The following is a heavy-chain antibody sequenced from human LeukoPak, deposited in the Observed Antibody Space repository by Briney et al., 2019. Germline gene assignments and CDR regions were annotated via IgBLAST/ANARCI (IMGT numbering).Heavy chain of an antibody. CDR3: ARGPGTTSDY. CDR2: IIPIFGTA. D-gene: IGHD1-1*01. J-gene: IGHJ4*02. CDR1: GGTFSSYA. V-gene: IGHV1-69*13. Sequence: GASVKVSCKASGGTFSSYAISWVRQAPGRGLEWMGGIIPIFGTANYAQKFQGRVTITADESTSTAYMELRNLRSDDTAVYYCARGPGTTSDYWGQGTLVTVSS.